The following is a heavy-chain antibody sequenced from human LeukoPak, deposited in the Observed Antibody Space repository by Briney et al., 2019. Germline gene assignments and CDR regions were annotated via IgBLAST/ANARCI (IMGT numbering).Heavy chain of an antibody. CDR2: IKQDGSDK. J-gene: IGHJ4*02. V-gene: IGHV3-7*05. D-gene: IGHD3-22*01. CDR3: ARGSGYYASSGYPFDY. Sequence: PGGSLRLSCVDSGFTFSTYWMSWVRQAPGKGLEWVAKIKQDGSDKYYVDSVKGRFTISRDNAKNSPYLQMNSLRAEDTAVYYCARGSGYYASSGYPFDYWGQGTLVTVSS. CDR1: GFTFSTYW.